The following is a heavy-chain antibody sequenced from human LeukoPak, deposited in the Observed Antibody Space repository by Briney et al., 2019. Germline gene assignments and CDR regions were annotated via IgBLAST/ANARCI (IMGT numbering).Heavy chain of an antibody. CDR1: GFPFSSYA. V-gene: IGHV3-30*01. D-gene: IGHD1-26*01. Sequence: GGSLRLSCAASGFPFSSYAMHWVRQAPGKGLEWVAVISYDGSNKYYADSVKGRFTIARDNSMNTLYLQMNSLRAEDTAVYYCARDRVGATQFDYWGQGTLATVSS. CDR2: ISYDGSNK. J-gene: IGHJ4*02. CDR3: ARDRVGATQFDY.